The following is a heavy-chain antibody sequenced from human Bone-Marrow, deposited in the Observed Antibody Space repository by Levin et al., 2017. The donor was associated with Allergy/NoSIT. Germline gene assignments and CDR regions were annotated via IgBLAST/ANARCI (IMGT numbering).Heavy chain of an antibody. CDR1: GGSFSGYY. J-gene: IGHJ4*02. CDR3: ARSLIFFGY. V-gene: IGHV4-34*01. Sequence: SETLSLTCAVYGGSFSGYYWSWIRQPPGKGLEWIGEINHSGSTNYNPSLKSRVTISVDTSKNQFSLKLSSVTAADTAVYYCARSLIFFGYWGQGTLVTVSS. CDR2: INHSGST. D-gene: IGHD2-15*01.